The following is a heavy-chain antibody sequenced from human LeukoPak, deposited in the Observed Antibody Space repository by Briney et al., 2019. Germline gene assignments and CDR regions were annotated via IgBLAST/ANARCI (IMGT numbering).Heavy chain of an antibody. CDR2: IKSKTVGGTL. V-gene: IGHV3-15*07. CDR1: GFTFSNAL. D-gene: IGHD3-22*01. Sequence: GGSLRLSCAASGFTFSNALMTWVRQAPGKGLEWVGHIKSKTVGGTLDYAAPVKGRFTISREDSKSTLYLQMNSLRAEDTAVYYCAKGCGYNCYPPTYWGQGTLVTVSS. J-gene: IGHJ1*01. CDR3: AKGCGYNCYPPTY.